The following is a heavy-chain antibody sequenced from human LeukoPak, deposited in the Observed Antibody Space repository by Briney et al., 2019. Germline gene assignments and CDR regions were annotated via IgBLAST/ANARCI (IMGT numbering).Heavy chain of an antibody. J-gene: IGHJ4*02. CDR2: ISPYNGNR. D-gene: IGHD3-3*01. V-gene: IGHV1-18*01. CDR1: GYTFTTYV. Sequence: ASVKVSCTASGYTFTTYVINWVRQAPGQGLEWMGWISPYNGNRHYAEKLQGRVTMTTDTYTSTGYMELRSLTSEDTAVYYCARIPQGGWSGYYYFDYWGQGTLVTVSS. CDR3: ARIPQGGWSGYYYFDY.